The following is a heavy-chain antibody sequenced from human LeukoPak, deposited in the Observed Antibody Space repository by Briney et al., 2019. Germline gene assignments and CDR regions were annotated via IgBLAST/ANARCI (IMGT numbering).Heavy chain of an antibody. D-gene: IGHD3-22*01. V-gene: IGHV3-48*03. J-gene: IGHJ4*02. CDR1: GFTFSSYE. Sequence: PGGSLRLSCAASGFTFSSYEMNWVRQAPGKGLEWVSYISRSGSTIYYADSVKGRFTISRDNAKNSLYLQMNSLRAEDTAVYYCARDEFRDPLYDSSGYDFDYWGQGTLVTVSS. CDR2: ISRSGSTI. CDR3: ARDEFRDPLYDSSGYDFDY.